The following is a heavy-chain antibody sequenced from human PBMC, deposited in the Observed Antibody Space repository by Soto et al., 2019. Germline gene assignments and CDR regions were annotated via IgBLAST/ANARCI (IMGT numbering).Heavy chain of an antibody. CDR3: AKGRGWDRALDCYFGMDV. V-gene: IGHV3-30*18. D-gene: IGHD6-19*01. CDR2: ISYDGSNK. Sequence: PGGSLRLSCAASGFTFSSYGMHWVRQAPGKGLEWVAVISYDGSNKYYADSVKGRFTISRDNSKNTLYLQMNSLRAEDTAVYYFAKGRGWDRALDCYFGMDVWGEGTTVTVSA. J-gene: IGHJ6*04. CDR1: GFTFSSYG.